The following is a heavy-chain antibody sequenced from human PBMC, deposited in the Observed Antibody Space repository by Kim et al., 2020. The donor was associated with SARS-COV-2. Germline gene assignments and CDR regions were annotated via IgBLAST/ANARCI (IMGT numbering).Heavy chain of an antibody. V-gene: IGHV4-59*11. CDR2: TYYSGST. Sequence: SETLSLTCTVSGDSISSHSWSWIRQPPGKGLEWIGYTYYSGSTNYNPSLKSRVTISVDTSKNQFSLKLSSVTAADAAVYYCARDRIGHCSSTSCSLHFDYWGQGTLVTVSS. CDR3: ARDRIGHCSSTSCSLHFDY. J-gene: IGHJ4*02. D-gene: IGHD2-2*01. CDR1: GDSISSHS.